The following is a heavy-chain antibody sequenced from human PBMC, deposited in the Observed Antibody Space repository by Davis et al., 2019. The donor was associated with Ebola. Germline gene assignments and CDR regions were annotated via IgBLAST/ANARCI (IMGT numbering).Heavy chain of an antibody. D-gene: IGHD6-19*01. V-gene: IGHV3-30*04. CDR3: GRAVPGREDFDY. J-gene: IGHJ4*02. CDR2: ISHDERET. CDR1: GFTFRSYA. Sequence: PGGSLRLSCGGSGFTFRSYALHWVRQSPGKGLEWAAVISHDERETFYADSVKGRFTISRDNSNNTLFLQMNNLRGEDTALYYCGRAVPGREDFDYWGQGTLVTVSS.